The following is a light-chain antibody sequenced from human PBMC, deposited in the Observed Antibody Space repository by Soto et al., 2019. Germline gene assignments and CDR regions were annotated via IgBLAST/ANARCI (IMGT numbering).Light chain of an antibody. Sequence: DIQMTQSPSSVSASVGDRVTITCRASQGVSSYLAWYQQKPGKAPKLLIYAASSLQSGVPSRFSGIGSGTDFTLTISSLQPEDFATYYCQQANTFPITFGQGTRLEIK. J-gene: IGKJ5*01. V-gene: IGKV1-12*01. CDR3: QQANTFPIT. CDR1: QGVSSY. CDR2: AAS.